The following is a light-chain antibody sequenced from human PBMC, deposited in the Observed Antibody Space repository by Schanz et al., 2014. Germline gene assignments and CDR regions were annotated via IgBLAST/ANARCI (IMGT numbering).Light chain of an antibody. J-gene: IGKJ2*01. V-gene: IGKV3-20*01. Sequence: EIGLTQSPGTLSLSLGEGATLSCRASQSVFNNYLAWFQQKPGQAPRLLIYGTSRRATGIPERFSGSGSGTDFTLTISRLEPEDFVVYYCQQYASSLSYTFGQGTKLEIK. CDR1: QSVFNNY. CDR2: GTS. CDR3: QQYASSLSYT.